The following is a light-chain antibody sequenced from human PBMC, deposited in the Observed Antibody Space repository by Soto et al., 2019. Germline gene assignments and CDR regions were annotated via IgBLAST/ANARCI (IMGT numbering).Light chain of an antibody. CDR1: QSVGSD. V-gene: IGKV3D-15*01. J-gene: IGKJ1*01. CDR3: QQYSKWPRT. Sequence: ETVMTQSPATLSVSPGERVTLSCRASQSVGSDVAWYQQRHGQALRLLVYGASSRASDVPARFNGSGSGIEFSLTLSGLQSEDFAVYYCQQYSKWPRTFGLGTKVEI. CDR2: GAS.